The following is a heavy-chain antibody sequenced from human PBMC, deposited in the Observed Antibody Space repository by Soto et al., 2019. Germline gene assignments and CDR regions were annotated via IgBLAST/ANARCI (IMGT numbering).Heavy chain of an antibody. CDR3: AREGHLEGVTTSYDY. J-gene: IGHJ4*02. D-gene: IGHD4-17*01. V-gene: IGHV3-33*01. CDR1: GFTFSSYG. Sequence: QVQLVESGGGVVQPGRSLRLSCAASGFTFSSYGMHWVRQAPGKGLEWVAVIWYDGSNKYYADSVKGRFTISRDNSKNTLYLQMNSLRAEDTAVYYCAREGHLEGVTTSYDYWGQGTLVTVSS. CDR2: IWYDGSNK.